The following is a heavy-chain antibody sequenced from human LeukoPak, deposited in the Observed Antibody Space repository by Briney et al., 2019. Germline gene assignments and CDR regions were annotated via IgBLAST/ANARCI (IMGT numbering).Heavy chain of an antibody. D-gene: IGHD2-15*01. V-gene: IGHV4-34*01. J-gene: IGHJ6*03. Sequence: PSETLSLTCAVYGGSFSGYYWSWIRQPPGKGLEWIGEINHSGSTNYNPSLKSRVTISVDTSKNQFSLKLSSVTAADTAVYYCASLVVGALGYYYMDVWGKGTTVTISS. CDR3: ASLVVGALGYYYMDV. CDR1: GGSFSGYY. CDR2: INHSGST.